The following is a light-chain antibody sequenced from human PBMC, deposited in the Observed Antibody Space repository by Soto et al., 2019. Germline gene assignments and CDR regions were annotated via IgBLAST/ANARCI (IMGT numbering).Light chain of an antibody. Sequence: EVVLSQSPGTVSLSQGERATLSCRASQSVSSNLAWYQQKPGQAPRLLIYGASSRATGIPASFSGSGSGTEFTLTISSLQSEDFAVYYCQQYNNWPITFGQRTLLEI. CDR3: QQYNNWPIT. CDR1: QSVSSN. CDR2: GAS. J-gene: IGKJ5*01. V-gene: IGKV3-15*01.